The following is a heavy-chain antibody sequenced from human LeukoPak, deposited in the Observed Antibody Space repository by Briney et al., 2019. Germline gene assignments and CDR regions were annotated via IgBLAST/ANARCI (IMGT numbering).Heavy chain of an antibody. J-gene: IGHJ6*02. CDR1: GASISTYY. D-gene: IGHD4-17*01. CDR2: IHYSGST. V-gene: IGHV4-59*01. CDR3: ATTPVTNYYYYGLDV. Sequence: SETLSLTCTVSGASISTYYWSWIRQPPGKGLEWIGFIHYSGSTNYNPSLKSRVTISVDTSKNHISLNLSSVTGADTAVYYCATTPVTNYYYYGLDVWGQGTTVTVSS.